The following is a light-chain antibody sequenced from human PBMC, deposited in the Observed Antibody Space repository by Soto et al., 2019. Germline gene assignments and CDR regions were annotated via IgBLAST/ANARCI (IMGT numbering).Light chain of an antibody. Sequence: QSVLTQPASVSGSPGQSITISCTGTSSDVGGYNYVSWYQQHPGKAPKLMIYDVSNRPSGVSNRFSGSKSGNTASLTISGLQAEDEADYYCSSYAGSSTFFYVFGTGTKVTVL. J-gene: IGLJ1*01. V-gene: IGLV2-14*01. CDR1: SSDVGGYNY. CDR3: SSYAGSSTFFYV. CDR2: DVS.